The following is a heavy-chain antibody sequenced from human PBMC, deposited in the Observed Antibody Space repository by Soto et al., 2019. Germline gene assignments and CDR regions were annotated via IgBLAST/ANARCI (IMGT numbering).Heavy chain of an antibody. J-gene: IGHJ6*02. CDR3: ARDFGIAAAGTYYYYGMDV. D-gene: IGHD6-13*01. CDR2: IYTSGST. V-gene: IGHV4-4*07. CDR1: GGSISSHY. Sequence: QVQLQESGPGLVKPSETLSLTCTVSGGSISSHYWSWIRQPAGKGLEWIGRIYTSGSTNYNPSLKSRVTMSVDTSKNQFSLKLSSVTAADTAVYYCARDFGIAAAGTYYYYGMDVWGQGTTVTVSS.